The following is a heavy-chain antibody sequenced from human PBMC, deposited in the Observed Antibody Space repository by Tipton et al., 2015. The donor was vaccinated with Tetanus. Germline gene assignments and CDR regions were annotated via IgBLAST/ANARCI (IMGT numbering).Heavy chain of an antibody. D-gene: IGHD3-22*01. Sequence: TLSLTCTVSGGSISSSSYYWGWIRQPPGKGLEWTGSIYYSGSTYYNPSLKSRVTISVDTSKNQFSLKLSSVTAADTAVYYCARTYDSSGYLSYYYYGMDVWGQGTTVTVSS. V-gene: IGHV4-39*01. CDR1: GGSISSSSYY. CDR3: ARTYDSSGYLSYYYYGMDV. J-gene: IGHJ6*02. CDR2: IYYSGST.